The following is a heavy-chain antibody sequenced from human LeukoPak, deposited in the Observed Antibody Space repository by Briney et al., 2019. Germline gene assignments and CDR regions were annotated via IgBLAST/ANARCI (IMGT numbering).Heavy chain of an antibody. V-gene: IGHV3-23*01. Sequence: GASLRLSCAASGFTFSSYAMSWVRQAPGKGLEWVSDISRSGGSTYYADSVKGRFTISRDNSKNTLYLQMNSLRAEDTTVYYCANEAYYYDSSGYYYFDYWGQGTLVTVSS. CDR3: ANEAYYYDSSGYYYFDY. CDR1: GFTFSSYA. CDR2: ISRSGGST. J-gene: IGHJ4*02. D-gene: IGHD3-22*01.